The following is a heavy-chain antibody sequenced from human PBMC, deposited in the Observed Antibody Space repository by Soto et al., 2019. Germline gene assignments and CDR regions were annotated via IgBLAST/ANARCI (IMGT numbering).Heavy chain of an antibody. D-gene: IGHD3-16*02. CDR1: GYTFTSYG. Sequence: ASVKVSCKASGYTFTSYGISWVRQAPGQGLEWMGWISAYNGNTNYAQKLQGRVTMTTDTSTSTAYMELRSLRSDDTAVYYCAREHVGLGTFGGVIALGYYYGMDVWGQGTTVTVSS. CDR3: AREHVGLGTFGGVIALGYYYGMDV. J-gene: IGHJ6*02. CDR2: ISAYNGNT. V-gene: IGHV1-18*04.